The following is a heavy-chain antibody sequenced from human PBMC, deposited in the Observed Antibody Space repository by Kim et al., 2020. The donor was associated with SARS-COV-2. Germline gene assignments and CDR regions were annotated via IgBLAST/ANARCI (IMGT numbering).Heavy chain of an antibody. J-gene: IGHJ5*02. Sequence: SETLSLTCAVSGGSISSGGYSWSWIRQPPGKGLEWIGYIYHSGSTYYNPSLKSRVTISVDRSKNQFSLKLSSVTAADTAVYYCAREADIVVVPADRGYWFDPWGQGTLVTVSS. CDR3: AREADIVVVPADRGYWFDP. V-gene: IGHV4-30-2*01. D-gene: IGHD2-2*01. CDR1: GGSISSGGYS. CDR2: IYHSGST.